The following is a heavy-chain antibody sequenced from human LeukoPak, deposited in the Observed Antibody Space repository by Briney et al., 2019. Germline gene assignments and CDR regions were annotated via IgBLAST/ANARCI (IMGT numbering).Heavy chain of an antibody. CDR2: INHSGST. Sequence: SETLSLTCAVYGGSFSGYYWSWIRQPPGKGLEWIGEINHSGSTNYNPSLKSRVTISVDTSKKQFSLSLSSVTAADAAVYYCARHRESYVVPAWDYWGQGTLVTVSS. V-gene: IGHV4-34*01. CDR3: ARHRESYVVPAWDY. D-gene: IGHD2-2*01. CDR1: GGSFSGYY. J-gene: IGHJ4*02.